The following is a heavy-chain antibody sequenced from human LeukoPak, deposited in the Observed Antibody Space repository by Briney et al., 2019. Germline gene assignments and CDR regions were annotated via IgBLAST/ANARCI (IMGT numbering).Heavy chain of an antibody. D-gene: IGHD3-3*01. CDR3: AGHFGAWHYFDY. CDR1: GGTFSSYA. Sequence: SCKASGGTFSSYAIHWVRQAPGKGLEWEALISYDGSTKYSTDSVKGRFTISRDNSKNTLYLQMNSLRPEDTAVYYCAGHFGAWHYFDYWGQGTLVTVSS. V-gene: IGHV3-30*04. CDR2: ISYDGSTK. J-gene: IGHJ4*02.